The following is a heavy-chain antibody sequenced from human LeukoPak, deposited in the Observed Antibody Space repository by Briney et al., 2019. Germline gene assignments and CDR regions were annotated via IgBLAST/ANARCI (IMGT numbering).Heavy chain of an antibody. J-gene: IGHJ4*02. CDR1: GFTFSSYA. CDR2: ISGSGGST. CDR3: AREVVGATSEFDY. V-gene: IGHV3-23*01. D-gene: IGHD1-26*01. Sequence: GGSLRLSCAASGFTFSSYAMSWVRQAPGKGLEWVSAISGSGGSTYYADSVKGRFTISRDNSKSTLYLQMNSLRAEDTAVYYCAREVVGATSEFDYWGQGTLVTVSS.